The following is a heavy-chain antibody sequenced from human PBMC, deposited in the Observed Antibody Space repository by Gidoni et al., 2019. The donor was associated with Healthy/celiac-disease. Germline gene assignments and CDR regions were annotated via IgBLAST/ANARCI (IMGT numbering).Heavy chain of an antibody. Sequence: EVQVVESGGGLVQPGRSLGPPCDAFGFPFDDYAMNWVRQAPGKGLGWVSGISWSSGSISYADSVKGRFTISRDNAKNSLYLQMNSLRAEDTALYYCAKDIPGYSSSFGAFDIWGQGTMVTVSS. CDR1: GFPFDDYA. CDR2: ISWSSGSI. D-gene: IGHD6-19*01. CDR3: AKDIPGYSSSFGAFDI. J-gene: IGHJ3*02. V-gene: IGHV3-9*01.